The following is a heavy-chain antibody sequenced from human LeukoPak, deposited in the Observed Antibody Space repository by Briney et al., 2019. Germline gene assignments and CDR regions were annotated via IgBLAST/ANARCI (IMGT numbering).Heavy chain of an antibody. CDR1: EFTFSSCG. CDR3: AKDVGLELFSNNWFDS. D-gene: IGHD3-10*01. J-gene: IGHJ5*01. Sequence: PGGSLRLSCAASEFTFSSCGMHWVRQAPGRGLEWVAVISSDGNNMYYADSVKGRFTISRDNSKNTLYLQMNSLRAEDTAVYYCAKDVGLELFSNNWFDSWGQGTLVTVSS. V-gene: IGHV3-30*18. CDR2: ISSDGNNM.